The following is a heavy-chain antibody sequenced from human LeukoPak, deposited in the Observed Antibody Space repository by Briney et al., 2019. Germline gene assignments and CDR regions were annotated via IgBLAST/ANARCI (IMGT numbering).Heavy chain of an antibody. Sequence: PSETLSLTCTISGVSITSYFWSWIRQPPGKGLEWIGNIYHSGSTDYNPSLKSRVTMSVDTSRNQFSLRLSSVTAADTAFYYCARVRGIGSYSVEFDYWGQGTLVTVSS. CDR3: ARVRGIGSYSVEFDY. V-gene: IGHV4-59*01. CDR2: IYHSGST. CDR1: GVSITSYF. D-gene: IGHD1-26*01. J-gene: IGHJ4*02.